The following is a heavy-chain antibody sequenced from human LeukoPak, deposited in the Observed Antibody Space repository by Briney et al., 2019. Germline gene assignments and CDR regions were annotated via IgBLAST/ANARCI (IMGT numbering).Heavy chain of an antibody. CDR3: ARAGGWYGYYYYGMDV. CDR1: GGSISSYY. D-gene: IGHD6-19*01. Sequence: PSETLSLTCTVSGGSISSYYWSWIRQPPGKGLEWIGYIYYSGSTNYNPSLKSRVTISVDTSKNQFSLKLSSVTAADTAVYYCARAGGWYGYYYYGMDVWGQGTTVTVYS. V-gene: IGHV4-59*01. J-gene: IGHJ6*02. CDR2: IYYSGST.